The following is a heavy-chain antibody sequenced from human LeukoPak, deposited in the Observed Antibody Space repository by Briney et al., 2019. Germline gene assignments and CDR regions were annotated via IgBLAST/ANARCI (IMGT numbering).Heavy chain of an antibody. CDR2: IWYDGSNK. D-gene: IGHD5-24*01. CDR1: GFTFSSYG. V-gene: IGHV3-33*01. J-gene: IGHJ5*02. Sequence: GRSLRLSCAASGFTFSSYGMHWVRQAPGKGLEWVAVIWYDGSNKYYADSVKGRFTISRDNSKNTLYLQMNSLRAEDTAVYYCARGGWPQRPNWFDPWGQGTLVTVSS. CDR3: ARGGWPQRPNWFDP.